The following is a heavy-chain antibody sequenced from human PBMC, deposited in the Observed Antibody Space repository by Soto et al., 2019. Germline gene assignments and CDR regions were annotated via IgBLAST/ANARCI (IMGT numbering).Heavy chain of an antibody. V-gene: IGHV1-18*01. CDR2: ISAYNGNT. CDR3: ASGYYDSSGYYLNDY. D-gene: IGHD3-22*01. CDR1: GYTFTSYG. Sequence: ASVKVSCKASGYTFTSYGISWVRQAPGQGLEWMGWISAYNGNTNYAQKLQGRVTMTTDTSTSTAYMELSSLRSEDTAVYYYASGYYDSSGYYLNDYWGQGTLVTVSS. J-gene: IGHJ4*02.